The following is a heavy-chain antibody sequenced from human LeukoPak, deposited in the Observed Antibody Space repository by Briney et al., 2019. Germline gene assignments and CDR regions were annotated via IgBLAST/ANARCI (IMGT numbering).Heavy chain of an antibody. CDR3: TKGTNAGIVGASDS. Sequence: GGSLRLSCAASGFTFSSYSMNWVRQAPGKGLEWVSSISSSSSYIYYADSVKGRFTISRDNTKNSLYLQMNSLRVEDMALYYCTKGTNAGIVGASDSWGQGILVTVSS. V-gene: IGHV3-21*04. CDR2: ISSSSSYI. D-gene: IGHD1-26*01. CDR1: GFTFSSYS. J-gene: IGHJ4*02.